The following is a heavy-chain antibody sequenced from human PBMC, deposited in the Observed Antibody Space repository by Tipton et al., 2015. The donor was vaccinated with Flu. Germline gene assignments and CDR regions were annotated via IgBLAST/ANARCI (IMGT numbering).Heavy chain of an antibody. J-gene: IGHJ6*02. D-gene: IGHD4-17*01. V-gene: IGHV3-30*02. Sequence: SLRLSCAASGFTFSSYGMHWVRQAPGKGLEWVAFIRYDGSNKYYADSVKGRFTISRDNSKNTLYLQMNSLRAEDTAVYYCAKDKVTTSRYGMDVWGQGTLVTVS. CDR3: AKDKVTTSRYGMDV. CDR1: GFTFSSYG. CDR2: IRYDGSNK.